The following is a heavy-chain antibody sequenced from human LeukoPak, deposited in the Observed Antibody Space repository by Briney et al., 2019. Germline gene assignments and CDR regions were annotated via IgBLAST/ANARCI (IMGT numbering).Heavy chain of an antibody. CDR3: ARDRSGSGDRLLDY. CDR2: IISSSSYA. Sequence: GGSLRLSCAASGSTFSSYEMKWVRQAPGKGLEWVAAIISSSSYAYYGDSVKGRFTVSRDNAKNSLYLQMNNLRAEDTAIYYCARDRSGSGDRLLDYWGQGTLVTVSS. CDR1: GSTFSSYE. J-gene: IGHJ4*02. D-gene: IGHD2-21*02. V-gene: IGHV3-21*01.